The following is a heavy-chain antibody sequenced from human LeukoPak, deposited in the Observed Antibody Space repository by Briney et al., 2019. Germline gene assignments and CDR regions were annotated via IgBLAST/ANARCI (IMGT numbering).Heavy chain of an antibody. V-gene: IGHV4-38-2*02. CDR1: GYYISSGYY. D-gene: IGHD3-10*01. Sequence: SETLSLTCTVSGYYISSGYYWGWIRQPPGKGLEWIGSIYHSGTTYYNPSLKGRVTISVDTSKNQFSLKLTSVTAADTAVYYCARAVLYWSPGTLVTVSS. CDR3: ARAVLY. J-gene: IGHJ4*02. CDR2: IYHSGTT.